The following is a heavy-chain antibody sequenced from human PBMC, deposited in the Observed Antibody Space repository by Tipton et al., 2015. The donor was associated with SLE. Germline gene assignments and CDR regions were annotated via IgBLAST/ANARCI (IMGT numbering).Heavy chain of an antibody. J-gene: IGHJ4*02. V-gene: IGHV4-30-4*08. CDR1: GGSISSGDYY. CDR3: ARGPPLLRGVVDEGGY. Sequence: TLSLTCTVSGGSISSGDYYWSWIRQPPGKGLEWIGYIYYSGSTYYNPSLKSRVTISVDTSKNQFSLKLSSVTAADTAVYYCARGPPLLRGVVDEGGYWGQGTLVTVSS. D-gene: IGHD3-10*01. CDR2: IYYSGST.